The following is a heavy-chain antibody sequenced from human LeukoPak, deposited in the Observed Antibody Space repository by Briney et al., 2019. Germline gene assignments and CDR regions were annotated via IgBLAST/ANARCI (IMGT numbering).Heavy chain of an antibody. V-gene: IGHV3-30*02. CDR1: GFSFSSSA. D-gene: IGHD4-17*01. Sequence: GGSLRLSCAASGFSFSSSAMHWVRQAPGKGLDWVAFIHYDGNNKYYADSVKGRFTISRDNSKNTLYLQMNSLRTEDTAVYYCAARRLTVTTEIDYWGQGTLVTVSS. CDR2: IHYDGNNK. CDR3: AARRLTVTTEIDY. J-gene: IGHJ4*02.